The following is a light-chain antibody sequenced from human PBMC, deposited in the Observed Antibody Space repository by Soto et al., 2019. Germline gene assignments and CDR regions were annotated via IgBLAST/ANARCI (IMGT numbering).Light chain of an antibody. CDR3: GSYAGSNNPYV. J-gene: IGLJ1*01. Sequence: QSVLTQPPSASGSPGQSVTISCTGTSSDIGGYNYVSWYQQYPGKAPKLMIYEVSKRPSGVPDRFSGSKSGNTASLTVSGLQAEDAAAYYSGSYAGSNNPYVFGTGTKLTVL. CDR2: EVS. CDR1: SSDIGGYNY. V-gene: IGLV2-8*01.